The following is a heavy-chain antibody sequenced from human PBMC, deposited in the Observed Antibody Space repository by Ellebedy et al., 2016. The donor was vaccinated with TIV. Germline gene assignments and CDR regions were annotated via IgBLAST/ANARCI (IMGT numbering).Heavy chain of an antibody. CDR1: GFTFSGYY. J-gene: IGHJ4*02. CDR2: ISYSGDLM. Sequence: PGGSLRLSCAASGFTFSGYYMSRFRKAPGKGPEWVSSISYSGDLMYYADSVKGRFTTSRDNAENSLYLQMNSLRAEDTAVYYCARLGVIAAAGASDYWGQGTLVIVSS. V-gene: IGHV3-11*01. D-gene: IGHD6-13*01. CDR3: ARLGVIAAAGASDY.